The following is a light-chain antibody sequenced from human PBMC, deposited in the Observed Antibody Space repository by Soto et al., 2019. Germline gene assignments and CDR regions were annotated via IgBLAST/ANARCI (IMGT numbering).Light chain of an antibody. CDR1: QSVRGY. CDR2: DAY. V-gene: IGKV3-11*01. J-gene: IGKJ4*01. Sequence: EIVLTQSPATLSLSPGERATLSCRASQSVRGYLAWYQQKLGQAPRLLISDAYNRAAGVPARFSGSGSGADFTLTLSSLDPEDFGVYYCQHRSAWPLTFGGGTKVEIK. CDR3: QHRSAWPLT.